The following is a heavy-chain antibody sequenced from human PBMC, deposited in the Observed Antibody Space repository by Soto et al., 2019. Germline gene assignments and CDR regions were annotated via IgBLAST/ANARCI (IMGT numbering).Heavy chain of an antibody. V-gene: IGHV4-39*01. D-gene: IGHD2-8*02. CDR2: VHASGIS. CDR1: GGSISSSSHY. Sequence: QLQLQESGPGLVKPSETLSLTCNVSGGSISSSSHYWAWLGQPPGKGLEWIGIVHASGISHYNPSLKSRVTISVDTSNSQFSLQLKSLTAADTAVYYCARHPRVVVYPKYWFGPWGQGTLVTVSS. J-gene: IGHJ5*02. CDR3: ARHPRVVVYPKYWFGP.